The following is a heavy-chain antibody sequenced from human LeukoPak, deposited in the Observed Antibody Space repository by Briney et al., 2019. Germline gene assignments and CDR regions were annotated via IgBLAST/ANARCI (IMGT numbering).Heavy chain of an antibody. CDR2: ISSSGSTI. D-gene: IGHD3-10*02. CDR3: AELGITMIGGV. J-gene: IGHJ6*04. Sequence: GGSLRLSSAASGFTFSSYEMNWVRQAPGKGLEWVSYISSSGSTIYYADSVKGRFTISRDNAKNSLYLQMNSLRAEDTAVYYCAELGITMIGGVWGKGTTVTISS. CDR1: GFTFSSYE. V-gene: IGHV3-48*03.